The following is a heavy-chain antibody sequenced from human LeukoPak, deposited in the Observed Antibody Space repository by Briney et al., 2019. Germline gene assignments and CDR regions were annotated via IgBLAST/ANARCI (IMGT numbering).Heavy chain of an antibody. Sequence: QAGGSLRLSCAASGFTFGNYAMSWVRQTPGKGLEWVSHIIGSVPSTFYAESVKGRFTISRDNSKNTLYLQMNSLRADDTAVYYCAKGGYDYVEVGYSDYWGQGVLVTVSS. J-gene: IGHJ4*02. CDR3: AKGGYDYVEVGYSDY. CDR1: GFTFGNYA. V-gene: IGHV3-23*01. CDR2: IIGSVPST. D-gene: IGHD5-12*01.